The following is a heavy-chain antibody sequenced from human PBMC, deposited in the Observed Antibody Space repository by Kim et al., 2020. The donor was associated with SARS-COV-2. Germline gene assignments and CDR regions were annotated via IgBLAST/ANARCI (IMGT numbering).Heavy chain of an antibody. D-gene: IGHD3-22*01. CDR1: GASISSSSC. J-gene: IGHJ5*02. CDR3: ARGVSSAWTLRAWFDP. Sequence: SETLSLTCVVSGASISSSSCWSWVRQPPGKGPEWIGEVDHSGTTSYNVSLKNRVSILVDKSKNQFSLRLTSVSAADTAVYYCARGVSSAWTLRAWFDPWG. V-gene: IGHV4-4*02. CDR2: VDHSGTT.